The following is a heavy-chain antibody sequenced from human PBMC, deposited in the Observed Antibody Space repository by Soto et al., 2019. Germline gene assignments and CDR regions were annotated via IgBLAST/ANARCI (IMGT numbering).Heavy chain of an antibody. D-gene: IGHD5-18*01. CDR3: ATLDTAIICNYWCMDI. CDR1: GGTFSSYA. Sequence: QVQLVQSGAEVKKPGSSVKVSCKASGGTFSSYAISWVRQAPGQGLEWMGGIIPIFGTANYAQKFQGRVTITADETTSTAYMLPSSMRCEDTGVHSCATLDTAIICNYWCMDIRGQGTTVTVSS. V-gene: IGHV1-69*12. CDR2: IIPIFGTA. J-gene: IGHJ6*02.